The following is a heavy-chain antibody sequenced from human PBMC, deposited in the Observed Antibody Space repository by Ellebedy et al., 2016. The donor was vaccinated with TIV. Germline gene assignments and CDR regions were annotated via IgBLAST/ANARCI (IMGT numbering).Heavy chain of an antibody. V-gene: IGHV1-3*01. Sequence: GESLKISXAASGYTFSTYAIHWVRQAPGQGLEWMGWINPGNDNRVYSQKFQGRVTISRDTSASTAYMELSSLRSEDTAVYYCARNYDLGGLFYTYGMDVWGQGTTVTVSS. CDR3: ARNYDLGGLFYTYGMDV. CDR1: GYTFSTYA. D-gene: IGHD1-7*01. J-gene: IGHJ6*02. CDR2: INPGNDNR.